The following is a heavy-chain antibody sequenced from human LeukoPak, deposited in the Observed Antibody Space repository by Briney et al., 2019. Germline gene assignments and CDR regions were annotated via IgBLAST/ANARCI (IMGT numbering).Heavy chain of an antibody. J-gene: IGHJ4*02. V-gene: IGHV1-2*02. CDR2: INPNSGGT. D-gene: IGHD3-22*01. CDR3: ARGLYYYDSSGQSMPFDY. Sequence: ASVKVSCKASGYTFTGYYMHWVRQAPGQGLEWMGWINPNSGGTNYAQKFQGRVTMTRDTSISTAYMELSRLRSDDTAVYYCARGLYYYDSSGQSMPFDYWGQGTLVTVSS. CDR1: GYTFTGYY.